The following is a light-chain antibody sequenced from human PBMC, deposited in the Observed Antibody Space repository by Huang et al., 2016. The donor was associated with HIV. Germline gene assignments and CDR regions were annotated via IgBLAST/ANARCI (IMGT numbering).Light chain of an antibody. CDR3: QQYNNWPRT. V-gene: IGKV3-15*01. Sequence: EMVMTQSPDTLSVSLGARATLSCRASQGVGSNLAWYQQKPGQAPRLRIYDASTRVAGSPARFSGSGSETAFTLTIRSLQSEDFAVYYCQQYNNWPRTFGQGTKLEIK. CDR2: DAS. J-gene: IGKJ2*01. CDR1: QGVGSN.